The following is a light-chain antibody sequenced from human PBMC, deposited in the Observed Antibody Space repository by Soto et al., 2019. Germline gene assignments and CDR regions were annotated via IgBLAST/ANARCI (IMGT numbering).Light chain of an antibody. V-gene: IGLV1-44*01. CDR3: CSYAGSFTWV. CDR1: NSNIGRST. Sequence: QSVLTQPPSASGTPGQRVTISCSGSNSNIGRSTVNWYQQLPGTAPKLLIYTNTERPSGVPDRFSGSRSGTSASLAITGLQADDEADYYCCSYAGSFTWVFGGGTKLTVL. J-gene: IGLJ3*02. CDR2: TNT.